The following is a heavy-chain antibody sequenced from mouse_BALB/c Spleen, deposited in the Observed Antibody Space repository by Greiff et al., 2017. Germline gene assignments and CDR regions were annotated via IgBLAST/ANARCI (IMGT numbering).Heavy chain of an antibody. CDR3: ARQIYCGRYARDY. J-gene: IGHJ4*01. V-gene: IGHV14-3*02. D-gene: IGHD1-1*02. CDR2: IDPANGNT. Sequence: VQLQQSGAELVKPGASVKLSCTASGFNIKDTYMHWVKQRPEQGLEWIGRIDPANGNTKYDPKFQGKATITADTSSNTAYLQLSSLTSEDTAVYYCARQIYCGRYARDYWGQGTSVTVSS. CDR1: GFNIKDTY.